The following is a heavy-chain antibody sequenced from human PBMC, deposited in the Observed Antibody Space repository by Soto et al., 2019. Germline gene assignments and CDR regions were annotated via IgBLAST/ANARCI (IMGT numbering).Heavy chain of an antibody. CDR1: GYTFTTYG. CDR3: ARVPMMGYDY. CDR2: ISAYSGNT. Sequence: QVQLVQSGAEVKKPGASVKVSCKASGYTFTTYGITWVRQAPGQGLEWMGWISAYSGNTNYAQKFQGRVAMTTDTSTRTAYMELRSLRYDDTAVYYCARVPMMGYDYWGQGTLVTVSS. V-gene: IGHV1-18*01. J-gene: IGHJ4*02. D-gene: IGHD3-22*01.